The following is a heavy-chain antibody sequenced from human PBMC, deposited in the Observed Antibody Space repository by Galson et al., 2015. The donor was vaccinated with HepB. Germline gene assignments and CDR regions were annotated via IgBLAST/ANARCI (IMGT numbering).Heavy chain of an antibody. V-gene: IGHV3-43D*03. D-gene: IGHD6-19*01. CDR3: AKDKSRWLGALAPDFDY. CDR2: ISWDGGST. J-gene: IGHJ4*02. CDR1: GFTFDDYA. Sequence: SLRLSCAAAGFTFDDYAMHWVRQAPGKGLEWVSLISWDGGSTYYADSVKGRFTISRDNSKNSLYLQMNSLRAEDTALYYCAKDKSRWLGALAPDFDYWGQGTLVTVSS.